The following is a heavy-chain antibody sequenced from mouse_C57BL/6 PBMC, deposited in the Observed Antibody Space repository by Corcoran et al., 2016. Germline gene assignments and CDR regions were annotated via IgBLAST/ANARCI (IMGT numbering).Heavy chain of an antibody. CDR2: IYPRDGST. D-gene: IGHD1-1*01. Sequence: QVQLQQSGPELVKPGASVKLSCKASGYTFTSYDINWVKQRPGQGLEWSGWIYPRDGSTKYNEKFKGKATLTVDTSSSTAYMELHSLTSEDSAVYFCASPTVVAKAMDYWGQGTSVTVSS. V-gene: IGHV1-85*01. CDR3: ASPTVVAKAMDY. CDR1: GYTFTSYD. J-gene: IGHJ4*01.